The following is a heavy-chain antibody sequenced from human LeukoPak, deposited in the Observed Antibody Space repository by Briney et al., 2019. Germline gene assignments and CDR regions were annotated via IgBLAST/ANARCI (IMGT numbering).Heavy chain of an antibody. CDR2: VYYTGTT. D-gene: IGHD3-16*01. Sequence: SETLSLTCNVSGGSISSTNYYWGWIRQAPGKGLEWLGNVYYTGTTYYNPSLKSRVTMSVDTSKNQFSLKLSSVTAADTAVYYCARALRGEAFDYWGQGTLVTVSS. CDR1: GGSISSTNYY. CDR3: ARALRGEAFDY. J-gene: IGHJ4*02. V-gene: IGHV4-39*07.